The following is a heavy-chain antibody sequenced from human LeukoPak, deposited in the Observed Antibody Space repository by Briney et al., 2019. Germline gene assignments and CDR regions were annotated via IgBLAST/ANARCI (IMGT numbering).Heavy chain of an antibody. CDR3: AKDVEYNWFDP. D-gene: IGHD1-1*01. CDR1: GFTFSTYE. V-gene: IGHV3-30*18. J-gene: IGHJ5*02. Sequence: GSLRLSCAASGFTFSTYEMNWVRQAPGKGLEWVAVISYDGSNKYYADSVKGRFTISRDNSKNTLYLQMNSLRAEDTAVYYCAKDVEYNWFDPWGQGTLVTVSS. CDR2: ISYDGSNK.